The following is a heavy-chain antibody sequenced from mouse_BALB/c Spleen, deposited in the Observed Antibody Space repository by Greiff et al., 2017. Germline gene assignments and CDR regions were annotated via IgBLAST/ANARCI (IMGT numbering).Heavy chain of an antibody. V-gene: IGHV5-17*02. Sequence: DVMLVESGGGLVQPGGSRKLSCAASGFTFSSFGMHWVRQAPEKGLEWVAYISSGSSTIYYADTVKGRFTISRDNPKNTLFLQMTSLRSEDTAMYYCARGGLRLRGWYFDVWGAGTTVTVSS. CDR3: ARGGLRLRGWYFDV. CDR2: ISSGSSTI. D-gene: IGHD1-2*01. CDR1: GFTFSSFG. J-gene: IGHJ1*01.